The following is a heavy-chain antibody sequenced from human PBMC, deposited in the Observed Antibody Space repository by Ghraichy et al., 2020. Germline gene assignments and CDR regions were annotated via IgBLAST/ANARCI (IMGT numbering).Heavy chain of an antibody. J-gene: IGHJ6*02. D-gene: IGHD4-17*01. Sequence: GESLNISCAASGFTFSSYSMNWVRQAPGKGLEWVASISSSSSYIYYADSVKGRFTISRDKAKKSLYLQMNSLRAEDKAVDYCARVLTVTTHDYYGMDVWGHGTTVTVS. CDR1: GFTFSSYS. CDR3: ARVLTVTTHDYYGMDV. CDR2: ISSSSSYI. V-gene: IGHV3-21*01.